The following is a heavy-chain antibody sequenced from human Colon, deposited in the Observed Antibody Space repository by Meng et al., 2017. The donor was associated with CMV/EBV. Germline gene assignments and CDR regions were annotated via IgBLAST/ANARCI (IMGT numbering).Heavy chain of an antibody. CDR3: ARDWEAAWNTVITDL. Sequence: SGYTFNKYGIRWMRQAPGQGLEWMGWISAHSGDTWLISPFKQRVILTTDTASSTAQMELTGLTSDDTAVYYCARDWEAAWNTVITDLWGQGTLVTVSS. CDR1: GYTFNKYG. CDR2: ISAHSGDT. J-gene: IGHJ4*02. V-gene: IGHV1-18*01. D-gene: IGHD1/OR15-1a*01.